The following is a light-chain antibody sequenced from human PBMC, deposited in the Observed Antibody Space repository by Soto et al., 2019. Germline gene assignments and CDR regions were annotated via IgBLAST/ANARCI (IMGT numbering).Light chain of an antibody. V-gene: IGKV1-5*03. Sequence: DLQLTQSPSTLPASVGDTITITCRASQSINTWLAWYQQRPGKAPKLLIYKASTLEGGVPSRFSGSGSGTEFSLTISSLQPDDFGTYYCQQYDTSPLTFGGGTKVEVK. CDR3: QQYDTSPLT. J-gene: IGKJ4*01. CDR2: KAS. CDR1: QSINTW.